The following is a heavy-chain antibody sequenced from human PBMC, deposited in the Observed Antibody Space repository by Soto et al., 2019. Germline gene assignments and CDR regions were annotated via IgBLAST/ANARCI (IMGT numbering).Heavy chain of an antibody. CDR3: ARVYCSGGSCYVDY. J-gene: IGHJ4*02. CDR1: GYSFSSYW. Sequence: LGESLKISCEGSGYSFSSYWIGWVRQMPGKGLEWMGIIYPGDSDTRYSPSFQGQVTISADKSISTAYLQWSSLKASDTAMYYCARVYCSGGSCYVDYWGQGTLVTVSS. V-gene: IGHV5-51*01. D-gene: IGHD2-15*01. CDR2: IYPGDSDT.